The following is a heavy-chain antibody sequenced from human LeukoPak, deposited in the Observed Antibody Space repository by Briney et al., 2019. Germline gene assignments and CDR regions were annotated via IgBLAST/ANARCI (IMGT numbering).Heavy chain of an antibody. CDR1: GLIFSNYW. CDR3: ARGHTILAY. V-gene: IGHV3-7*01. Sequence: GGSLRLSCAASGLIFSNYWMSWFRQAPGKGLELVANIKQDGSEKYYVDSVKGRFTISRDNAKNSLYLQMNSLRAEDTAVYYCARGHTILAYWGQGTLVTVSS. CDR2: IKQDGSEK. D-gene: IGHD3-3*01. J-gene: IGHJ4*02.